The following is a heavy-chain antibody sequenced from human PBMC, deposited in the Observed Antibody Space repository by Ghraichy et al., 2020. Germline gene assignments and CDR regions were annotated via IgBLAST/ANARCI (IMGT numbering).Heavy chain of an antibody. J-gene: IGHJ5*02. V-gene: IGHV1-69*13. CDR2: IIPIFGTA. CDR3: ARDGGSSSSWYAVWFDP. CDR1: GGTFSSYA. Sequence: SVKVSCKASGGTFSSYAISWVRQAPGQGLEWMGGIIPIFGTANYAQKFQGRVTITADESTSTAYMELSSLRSEDTAVYYCARDGGSSSSWYAVWFDPWGQGTLVTVSS. D-gene: IGHD6-13*01.